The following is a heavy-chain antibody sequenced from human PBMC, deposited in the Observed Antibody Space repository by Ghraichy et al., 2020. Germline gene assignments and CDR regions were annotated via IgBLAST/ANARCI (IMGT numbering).Heavy chain of an antibody. CDR1: GFTFDNYV. CDR3: AKDIGIQPGGMDV. CDR2: ITCDGAHT. J-gene: IGHJ6*02. D-gene: IGHD1-14*01. Sequence: GGSLRLSCAASGFTFDNYVMHWVRQAPGKGLEWVSLITCDGAHTHYADSVRGRFSISRDNSKSSLYLQMNSLRPEDTALYYCAKDIGIQPGGMDVWGQGTTVTVSS. V-gene: IGHV3-43D*04.